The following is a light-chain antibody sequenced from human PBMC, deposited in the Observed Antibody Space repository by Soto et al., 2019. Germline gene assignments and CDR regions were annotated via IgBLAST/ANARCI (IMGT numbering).Light chain of an antibody. CDR1: QGVSSY. CDR3: QQHISYPLT. V-gene: IGKV1-9*01. CDR2: VTS. J-gene: IGKJ4*01. Sequence: IQLTQSPSSLSASVGDRVTITCRASQGVSSYLAWYQQKPGKAPNLLIYVTSTLQSGVPSRFSGSGSGTDFTLTISSLQPEDFATYYCQQHISYPLTFGGGTKVEIK.